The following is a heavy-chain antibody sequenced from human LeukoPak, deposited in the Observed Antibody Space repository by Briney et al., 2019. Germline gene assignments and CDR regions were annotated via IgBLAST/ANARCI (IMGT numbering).Heavy chain of an antibody. D-gene: IGHD6-13*01. V-gene: IGHV1-69*06. J-gene: IGHJ5*02. CDR2: IIPIFGTA. CDR1: GGTFSSYA. Sequence: GASVKVSCKASGGTFSSYAISWVRQAPGQGLEWMGGIIPIFGTANYAQKFQGRVTMTEDTSTDTAYMELSSLRSEDTAVYYCATAILYSSSWYWWFDPWGQGTLVTVSS. CDR3: ATAILYSSSWYWWFDP.